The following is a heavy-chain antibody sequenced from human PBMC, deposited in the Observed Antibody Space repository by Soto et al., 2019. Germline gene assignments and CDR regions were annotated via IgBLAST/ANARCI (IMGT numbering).Heavy chain of an antibody. CDR2: LSGSGGST. V-gene: IGHV3-23*01. Sequence: GGSLRLSCAASGFTFSSYAMSWVRQAPGKGLEWVSGLSGSGGSTYYADSVKGRFTISRDNSKNTLYLQMNSLRAEDTSVYYCASTTYGESNFDYWGHGTLVTVSS. CDR1: GFTFSSYA. J-gene: IGHJ4*01. D-gene: IGHD4-17*01. CDR3: ASTTYGESNFDY.